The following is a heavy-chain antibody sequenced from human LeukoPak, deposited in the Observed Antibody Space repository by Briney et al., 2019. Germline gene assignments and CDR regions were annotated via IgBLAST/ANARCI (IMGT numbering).Heavy chain of an antibody. V-gene: IGHV1-69*13. CDR1: GGTFSSYA. CDR2: IIPIFGTA. D-gene: IGHD3-22*01. Sequence: GASVKVSCKASGGTFSSYAISWVRQAPGQGLEWMGGIIPIFGTANYAQKFQGRVTITADESTSIAYMELSSLRSEDTAVYYCARDSSGYPRFDYWGQGTLVTVSS. J-gene: IGHJ4*02. CDR3: ARDSSGYPRFDY.